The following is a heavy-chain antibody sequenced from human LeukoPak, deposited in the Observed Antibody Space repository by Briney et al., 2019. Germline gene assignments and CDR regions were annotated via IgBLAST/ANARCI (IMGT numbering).Heavy chain of an antibody. D-gene: IGHD2-15*01. CDR2: ISSSSSTI. CDR1: GFXXXSYE. Sequence: GFXXXSYEMNWVRQAPGKGLEWVSYISSSSSTIYYADSVKGRFTISRDNAKNSLYLQMNSLRAEDTAVYYCARVHGGYPFDYWGQGTLVTVSS. CDR3: ARVHGGYPFDY. J-gene: IGHJ4*02. V-gene: IGHV3-48*03.